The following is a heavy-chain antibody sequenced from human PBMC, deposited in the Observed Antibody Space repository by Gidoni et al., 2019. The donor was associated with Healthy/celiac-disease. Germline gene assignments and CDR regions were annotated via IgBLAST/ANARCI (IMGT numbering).Heavy chain of an antibody. D-gene: IGHD1-26*01. Sequence: QVQLVQSGTEVKKPVASLKVSCKASGATFTGYYMHWVRQAPGKVLEWMGWINPNSGGTNYAQKFQGRVTMTRDTTISTAYMELSRLRSDDTAVYYCARDPSQSSGSPTGFDYWGQGTLVTVSS. CDR2: INPNSGGT. V-gene: IGHV1-2*02. CDR1: GATFTGYY. J-gene: IGHJ4*02. CDR3: ARDPSQSSGSPTGFDY.